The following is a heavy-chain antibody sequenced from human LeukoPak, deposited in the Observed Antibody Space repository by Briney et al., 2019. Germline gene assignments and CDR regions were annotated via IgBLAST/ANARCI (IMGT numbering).Heavy chain of an antibody. CDR3: ARNPRDGYTFDY. CDR2: IYHRGST. V-gene: IGHV4-4*02. Sequence: SGTLSLTCAVSGASISSVNWWSWVRQPPGKGLEWIGEIYHRGSTNYNPSLKSRVTISVDKSKNQFPLKLSSVTAADTAVYYCARNPRDGYTFDYWGQGTLVTVSS. CDR1: GASISSVNW. D-gene: IGHD5-24*01. J-gene: IGHJ4*02.